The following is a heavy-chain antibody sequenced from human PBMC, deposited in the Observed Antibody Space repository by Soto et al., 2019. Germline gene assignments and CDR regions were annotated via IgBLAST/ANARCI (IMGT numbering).Heavy chain of an antibody. CDR1: GYSFTSYW. V-gene: IGHV5-51*01. J-gene: IGHJ6*03. CDR2: IYPGDSDT. D-gene: IGHD2-2*01. Sequence: GESLKISCKGSGYSFTSYWIGWVRQMPGKGLEWMGIIYPGDSDTRYSPSFQGQVTISADKSISTAYLQWSSLKASDTAMYYCARRGYCSSTSCPNYYMDVWGKGTTVTVSS. CDR3: ARRGYCSSTSCPNYYMDV.